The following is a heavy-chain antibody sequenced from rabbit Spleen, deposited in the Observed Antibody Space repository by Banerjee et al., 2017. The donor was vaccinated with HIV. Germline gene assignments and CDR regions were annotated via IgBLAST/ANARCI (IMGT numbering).Heavy chain of an antibody. CDR3: ARDSGSSFSSYGMDL. CDR2: IAAGVSFTT. CDR1: GFSFSSSYY. J-gene: IGHJ6*01. V-gene: IGHV1S40*01. D-gene: IGHD8-1*01. Sequence: QSLEESGGDLVKPGASLTLTCTASGFSFSSSYYMCWVRQAPGKGPEWIACIAAGVSFTTYYATWAKGRFTISKTSSTTVTLQMTSPTAADTATYFCARDSGSSFSSYGMDLWGPGTLVTVS.